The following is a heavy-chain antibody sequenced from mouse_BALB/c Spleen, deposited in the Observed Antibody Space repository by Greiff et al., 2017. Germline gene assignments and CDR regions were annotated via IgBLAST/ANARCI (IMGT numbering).Heavy chain of an antibody. J-gene: IGHJ1*01. D-gene: IGHD4-1*02. CDR3: TRGTTGYWYFDG. CDR1: GYSFTGYY. V-gene: IGHV1-42*01. Sequence: EVQLQQSGPELVKPGASVKISCKASGYSFTGYYMHWVKQSPENSLAWIGEINPSTGGTSYNQKFKGKATLTVDKSSSTAYMQLKSLTSEESAVYDCTRGTTGYWYFDGWGAGTTVTVSA. CDR2: INPSTGGT.